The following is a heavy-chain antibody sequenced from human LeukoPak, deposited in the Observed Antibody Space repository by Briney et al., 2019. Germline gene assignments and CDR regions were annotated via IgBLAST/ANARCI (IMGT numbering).Heavy chain of an antibody. Sequence: PGGSLRLSCAASGFTFSSYWMSWIRQAPGKGLEWVSYISSSGSTIYYADSVKGRFTISRDNAKNSLYLQMNSLRAGDTAVYYCARDNDYEEIVYWGQGTLVTVSS. CDR3: ARDNDYEEIVY. V-gene: IGHV3-11*01. J-gene: IGHJ4*02. CDR2: ISSSGSTI. D-gene: IGHD4-17*01. CDR1: GFTFSSYW.